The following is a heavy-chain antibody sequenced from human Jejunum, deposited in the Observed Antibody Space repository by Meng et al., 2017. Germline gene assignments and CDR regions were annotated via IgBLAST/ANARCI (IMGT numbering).Heavy chain of an antibody. Sequence: HVQLRQWGAGLLKPSETLSLPCAVYGGSFSDHYLTWIRQPPGKGLEWIGEIHPSGRTYYSPSLQSRVTITLDTSKNQFSLTLNSVTAADTAVYYCARGDDWAKSGNFWGQGTLVTVSS. CDR2: IHPSGRT. J-gene: IGHJ4*02. CDR3: ARGDDWAKSGNF. V-gene: IGHV4-34*01. CDR1: GGSFSDHY. D-gene: IGHD3-9*01.